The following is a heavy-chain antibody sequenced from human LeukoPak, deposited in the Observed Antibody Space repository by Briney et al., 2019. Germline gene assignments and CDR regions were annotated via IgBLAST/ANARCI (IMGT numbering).Heavy chain of an antibody. J-gene: IGHJ6*03. CDR1: GFTFSSYW. CDR2: IKQDGSEK. Sequence: PGGSLRLSCAASGFTFSSYWMSWVRQAPGKGLEWVANIKQDGSEKYYVDSVKGRFTISRDNAKNSLYLQMNSLRAEDTAVYYCARAHSDYYGYYYMDVWGKGTTVTVSS. CDR3: ARAHSDYYGYYYMDV. D-gene: IGHD2-21*01. V-gene: IGHV3-7*01.